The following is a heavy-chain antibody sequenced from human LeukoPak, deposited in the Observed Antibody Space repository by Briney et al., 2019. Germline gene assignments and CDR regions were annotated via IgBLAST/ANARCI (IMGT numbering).Heavy chain of an antibody. Sequence: ASVTVSCTASGGTFSSYAISWVRQAPGQGLEWMGIINPSGGSTSYAQKFQGRVTMTRDTSTSTVYMELSSLRSEDTAVYYCARDFEKARYSSSWYSDYWGQGTLVTVSS. CDR1: GGTFSSYA. CDR3: ARDFEKARYSSSWYSDY. J-gene: IGHJ4*02. CDR2: INPSGGST. D-gene: IGHD6-13*01. V-gene: IGHV1-46*01.